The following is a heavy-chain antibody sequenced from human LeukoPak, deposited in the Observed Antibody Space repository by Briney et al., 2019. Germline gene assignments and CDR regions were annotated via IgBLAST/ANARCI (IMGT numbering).Heavy chain of an antibody. D-gene: IGHD3-3*01. CDR3: ATDRKVTIFGVVSPTPLFDY. Sequence: PEDGXTIYAQKFQGRVTMTEDTSTDTAYMELSSLRSEDTAVYYCATDRKVTIFGVVSPTPLFDYWGQGTLVTVSS. J-gene: IGHJ4*02. V-gene: IGHV1-24*01. CDR2: PEDGXT.